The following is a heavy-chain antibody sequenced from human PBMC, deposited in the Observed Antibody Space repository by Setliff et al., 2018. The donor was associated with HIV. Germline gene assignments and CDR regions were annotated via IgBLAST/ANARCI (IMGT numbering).Heavy chain of an antibody. CDR1: GGTFSSYA. CDR2: IIPIFGTS. CDR3: ARDWTYCGSPSCSSWVDP. J-gene: IGHJ5*02. Sequence: GASVKVSCKAPGGTFSSYAISWVRQAPGQGPEWMGRIIPIFGTSNYAQKFQGRVTITADTSTSTAYMELSSLTSEDTAVYYCARDWTYCGSPSCSSWVDPWGQGTLVTVSS. D-gene: IGHD2-2*01. V-gene: IGHV1-69*06.